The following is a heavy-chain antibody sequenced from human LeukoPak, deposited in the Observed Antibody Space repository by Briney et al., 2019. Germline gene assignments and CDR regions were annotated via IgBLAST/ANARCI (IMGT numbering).Heavy chain of an antibody. CDR3: ARHLGYCSSTSCSHDAFDI. J-gene: IGHJ3*02. D-gene: IGHD2-2*01. CDR2: IYTSGST. CDR1: GGSISSGSYY. Sequence: PPQTLSLTCTVSGGSISSGSYYWSWIRQPAGKGLEWIGRIYTSGSTNYNPSLKSRVTISVDTSKNQFSLKLSSVTAADTAVYYCARHLGYCSSTSCSHDAFDIWGQGTMVTVSS. V-gene: IGHV4-61*02.